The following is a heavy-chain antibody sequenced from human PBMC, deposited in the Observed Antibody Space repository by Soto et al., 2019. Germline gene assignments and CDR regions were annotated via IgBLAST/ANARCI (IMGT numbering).Heavy chain of an antibody. CDR3: ARDRGGFQWLRSNLNWFDP. Sequence: QVQLQESGPGLVKPSQTLSLTCTVSGGSISSGGYYWSWIRQHPGKGLEWIGYIYYSGSTYYNPSLKSRVTISVDTSKNQFSLKLSSVTAADTAVYYCARDRGGFQWLRSNLNWFDPWGQGTLVTVSS. D-gene: IGHD5-12*01. V-gene: IGHV4-31*03. CDR1: GGSISSGGYY. J-gene: IGHJ5*02. CDR2: IYYSGST.